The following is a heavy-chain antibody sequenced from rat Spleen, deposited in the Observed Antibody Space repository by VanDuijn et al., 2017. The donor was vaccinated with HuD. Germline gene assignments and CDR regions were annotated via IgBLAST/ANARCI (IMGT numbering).Heavy chain of an antibody. Sequence: EVQLVDHGGGLVQPGRSLKLSCAPSGFTFSIYGMAWVRQAPGKGLEWVASITNTGGSIYYPDSVKGRFTISRDNAQNTLYLQMNSLRSEDTATYYCARRARYFDYWGQGTLVTVSS. CDR3: ARRARYFDY. CDR2: ITNTGGSI. D-gene: IGHD1-5*01. V-gene: IGHV5S13*01. CDR1: GFTFSIYG. J-gene: IGHJ3*01.